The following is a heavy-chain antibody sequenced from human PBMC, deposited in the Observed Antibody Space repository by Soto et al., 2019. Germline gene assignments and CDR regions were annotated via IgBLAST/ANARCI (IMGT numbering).Heavy chain of an antibody. J-gene: IGHJ6*02. CDR2: IIPIFGTA. V-gene: IGHV1-69*12. D-gene: IGHD3-10*01. CDR1: GGTFSSYA. Sequence: QVQLVQSGAEVKKPGSSVKVSCKASGGTFSSYAISWVRQAPGQGLEWMGGIIPIFGTANYAQKFQGRVTSTADESTSTAYMELSSLRSEDTAVYYCARVRITMVRGVKHYYGMDVWGQGTTVTVSS. CDR3: ARVRITMVRGVKHYYGMDV.